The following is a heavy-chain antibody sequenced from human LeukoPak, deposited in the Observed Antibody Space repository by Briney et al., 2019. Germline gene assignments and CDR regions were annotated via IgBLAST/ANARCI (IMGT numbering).Heavy chain of an antibody. CDR3: ARDASVSVVVPAAPDAFDI. D-gene: IGHD2-2*01. CDR2: IIPILGIA. CDR1: GGTFSSYA. J-gene: IGHJ3*02. V-gene: IGHV1-69*04. Sequence: GASVKVSCKASGGTFSSYAISWVRQAPGQGLEWMGRIIPILGIANYAQKFQGRVTITTDESTSTAYMELSSLRSEDTAVYFCARDASVSVVVPAAPDAFDIWGQGTMVTVSS.